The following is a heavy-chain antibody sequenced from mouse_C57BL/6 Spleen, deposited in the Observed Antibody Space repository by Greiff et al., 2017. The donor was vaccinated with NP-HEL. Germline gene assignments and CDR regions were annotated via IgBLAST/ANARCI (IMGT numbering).Heavy chain of an antibody. CDR2: ISNGGGST. CDR1: GFTFSDYY. Sequence: EVHLVESGGGLVQPGGSLKLSCAASGFTFSDYYMYWVRQTPEKRLEWVAYISNGGGSTYYPDTVKGRFTISRDNAKNTLYLQMSRLKSEDTAMYYCATYSIYGLCAYWGQGTLVTVSA. D-gene: IGHD2-5*01. V-gene: IGHV5-12*01. CDR3: ATYSIYGLCAY. J-gene: IGHJ3*01.